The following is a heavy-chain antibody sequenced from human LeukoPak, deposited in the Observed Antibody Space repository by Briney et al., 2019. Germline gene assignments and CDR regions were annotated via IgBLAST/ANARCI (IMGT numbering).Heavy chain of an antibody. CDR3: ARSDTAIVRSYYFDY. V-gene: IGHV4-59*08. Sequence: SETLSLTCTVSGGSISSYYWSWIRQPPGKGLEWIGYIYYSGSTNYNPSLKSRVTISVDTSKNQFSLKLSSVTAADTAVYYCARSDTAIVRSYYFDYWGQGTLVTVSS. D-gene: IGHD5-18*01. CDR2: IYYSGST. CDR1: GGSISSYY. J-gene: IGHJ4*02.